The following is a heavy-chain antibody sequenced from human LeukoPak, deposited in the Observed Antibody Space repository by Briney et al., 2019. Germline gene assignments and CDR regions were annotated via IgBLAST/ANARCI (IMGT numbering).Heavy chain of an antibody. D-gene: IGHD3-22*01. V-gene: IGHV4-34*01. CDR1: GGSFSGYY. J-gene: IGHJ4*02. Sequence: PSETLSLTCAVYGGSFSGYYWSWIRQPPGKGLEWIGEINHSGSTNYNPSLKSRVSLSVDTSKNQFSLKLSSVTAADTAVYYCARAGGPYYYDSSGYSVDWGQGTLVTVSS. CDR2: INHSGST. CDR3: ARAGGPYYYDSSGYSVD.